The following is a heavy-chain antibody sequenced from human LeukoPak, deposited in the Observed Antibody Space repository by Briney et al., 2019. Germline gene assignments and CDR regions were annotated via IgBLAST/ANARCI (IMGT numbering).Heavy chain of an antibody. D-gene: IGHD1-26*01. Sequence: GSLRLSCAASGFTFSSYAMSWVRQAPGKGLEWFGEINHSGSTNYNPSLKSRVTISVDTSKNQFSLKLSSVTAADTAVYYCASDDSGSYYYWGQGTLVTVSS. CDR1: GFTFSSYA. J-gene: IGHJ4*02. CDR2: INHSGST. CDR3: ASDDSGSYYY. V-gene: IGHV4-34*08.